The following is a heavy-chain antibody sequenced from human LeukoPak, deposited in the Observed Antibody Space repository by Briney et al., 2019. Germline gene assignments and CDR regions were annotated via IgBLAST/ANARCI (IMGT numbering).Heavy chain of an antibody. V-gene: IGHV1-69*05. CDR1: GGTFSSYA. Sequence: SVKVSCTASGGTFSSYAISWVRQAPGRGLEWMGGIIPIFGTANYAQKFQGRVTITTDESTSTAYMELSSLRSEDTAMYYCARRPTYCGGDCYPFDYWGQGTLVTVSS. CDR3: ARRPTYCGGDCYPFDY. D-gene: IGHD2-21*02. CDR2: IIPIFGTA. J-gene: IGHJ4*02.